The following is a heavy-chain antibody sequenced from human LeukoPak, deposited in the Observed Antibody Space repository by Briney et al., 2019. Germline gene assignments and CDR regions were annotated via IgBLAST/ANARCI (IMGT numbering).Heavy chain of an antibody. V-gene: IGHV1-69*01. Sequence: SVKVSCKASGGTFKNYAINWVRQAPGQGLEWMGGIIPIFGTANYAQKFQGRVTITADESTSTAYMELSSLRSEDTAVYYCARGWDSSGQLPFFYWGQGTLVTVSS. CDR3: ARGWDSSGQLPFFY. CDR1: GGTFKNYA. J-gene: IGHJ4*02. D-gene: IGHD3-22*01. CDR2: IIPIFGTA.